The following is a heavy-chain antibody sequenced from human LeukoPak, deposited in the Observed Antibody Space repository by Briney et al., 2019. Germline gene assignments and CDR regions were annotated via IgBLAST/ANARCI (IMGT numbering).Heavy chain of an antibody. CDR3: ASSLRYPDCYYYYMDV. CDR1: GFTFSSYS. Sequence: PGGSLRLSCAASGFTFSSYSMNWVRQAPGKGLEWVSAISGSGGSTYYADSVKGRFTISRDNSKNTLYLQMNSLRAEDTAVYYCASSLRYPDCYYYYMDVWGKGTTVTVSS. V-gene: IGHV3-23*01. J-gene: IGHJ6*03. CDR2: ISGSGGST. D-gene: IGHD1-1*01.